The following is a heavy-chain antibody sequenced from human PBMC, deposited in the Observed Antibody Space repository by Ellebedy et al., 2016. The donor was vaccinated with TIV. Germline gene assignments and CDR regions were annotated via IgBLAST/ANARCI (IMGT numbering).Heavy chain of an antibody. Sequence: MPSETLSPTCAVHGGSSSGYYWSRIRQLPGKGLEWIGEANHRGSTNYNPSLKSLCTISIDTSKNQFSLKLSSVTAADTAVYYCARGIRRHFLYAMDVWGQGTTVTVSS. CDR2: ANHRGST. J-gene: IGHJ6*02. CDR1: GGSSSGYY. D-gene: IGHD3-16*01. V-gene: IGHV4-34*01. CDR3: ARGIRRHFLYAMDV.